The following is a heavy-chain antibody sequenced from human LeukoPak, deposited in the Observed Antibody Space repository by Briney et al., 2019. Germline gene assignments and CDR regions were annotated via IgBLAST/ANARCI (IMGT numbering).Heavy chain of an antibody. CDR1: GFTFSNSA. V-gene: IGHV3-23*01. CDR3: AKANYYGSGSYLFRRSLYFDY. CDR2: ISGSGGST. D-gene: IGHD3-10*01. J-gene: IGHJ4*02. Sequence: GGSLRLSCAASGFTFSNSALSWVRQAPGKGLEWVSDISGSGGSTYYADSVKGRFTISRDNSKNTLYLQMNSLRAEDTAVYYCAKANYYGSGSYLFRRSLYFDYWGQGTLVTVSS.